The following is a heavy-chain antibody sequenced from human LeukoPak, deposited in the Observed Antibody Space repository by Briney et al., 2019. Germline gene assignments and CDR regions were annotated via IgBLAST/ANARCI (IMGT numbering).Heavy chain of an antibody. V-gene: IGHV3-53*01. D-gene: IGHD5-24*01. CDR3: ARGDGYNFFDY. CDR1: GFSVTNNY. Sequence: GGSLRLSCAVSGFSVTNNYMSWVRQAPGKGLEWVSVFYVGGATYYADSAKGRFTISRDNSENTLYLQMKSLRAEDTAVYYCARGDGYNFFDYWGQGTLVTVSS. CDR2: FYVGGAT. J-gene: IGHJ4*02.